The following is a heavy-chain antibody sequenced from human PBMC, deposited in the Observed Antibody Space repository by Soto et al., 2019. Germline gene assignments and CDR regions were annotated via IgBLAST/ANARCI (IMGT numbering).Heavy chain of an antibody. V-gene: IGHV3-23*01. CDR3: AKDDFVDDFWSGYYNY. CDR1: GFTFSSYA. CDR2: ISGSGGST. J-gene: IGHJ4*02. D-gene: IGHD3-3*01. Sequence: PGGSLRLSCAASGFTFSSYAMSWVRQAPGKGLEWVSAISGSGGSTYYAGSVKGWFTISRDNPKNTLYLQMNSLRAEDTAVYYCAKDDFVDDFWSGYYNYWGQGTLVTVSS.